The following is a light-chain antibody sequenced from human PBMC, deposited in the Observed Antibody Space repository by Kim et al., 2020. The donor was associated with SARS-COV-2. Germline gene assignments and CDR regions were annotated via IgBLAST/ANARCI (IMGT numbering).Light chain of an antibody. V-gene: IGLV3-1*01. CDR2: QDS. Sequence: SVSPGQTASITCSGDKLGDKYACWYQQKPGQSPVLVIYQDSKRPSGIPERFSGSNSENTATLTISGTQAMDEDDYYCQAWDSSTVVFGGGTQLTVL. CDR1: KLGDKY. CDR3: QAWDSSTVV. J-gene: IGLJ2*01.